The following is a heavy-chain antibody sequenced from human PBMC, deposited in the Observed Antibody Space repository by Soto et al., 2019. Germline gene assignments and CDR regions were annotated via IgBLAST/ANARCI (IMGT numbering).Heavy chain of an antibody. CDR2: ISGTDGST. Sequence: GGSLRLSCAASGFTFRTYDMSWVRQAPGKGLEWVSGISGTDGSTSYIDSVKGRFTISRDDSENTLYLQMNSLRAEDTAVYYCAKRACSTASCSYFDYWGQGTLVTVSS. CDR1: GFTFRTYD. CDR3: AKRACSTASCSYFDY. V-gene: IGHV3-23*01. J-gene: IGHJ4*02. D-gene: IGHD2-2*01.